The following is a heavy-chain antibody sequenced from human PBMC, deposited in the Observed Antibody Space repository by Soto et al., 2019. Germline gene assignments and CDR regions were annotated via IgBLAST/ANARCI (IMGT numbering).Heavy chain of an antibody. CDR3: ARDSVVPAASNYYYYGMDV. CDR1: GYTFTSYG. D-gene: IGHD2-2*01. J-gene: IGHJ6*02. Sequence: GASVKVSCKASGYTFTSYGISWVRQAPGQGLEWMGWISAYNGNTNYAQKLQGRVTMTTDTSTSTAYMELRSLRSDDTAVYYCARDSVVPAASNYYYYGMDVCGQGTTVTVSS. V-gene: IGHV1-18*04. CDR2: ISAYNGNT.